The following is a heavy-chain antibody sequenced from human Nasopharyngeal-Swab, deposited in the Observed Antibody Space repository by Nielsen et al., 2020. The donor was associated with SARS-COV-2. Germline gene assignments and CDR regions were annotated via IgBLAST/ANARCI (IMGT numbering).Heavy chain of an antibody. V-gene: IGHV3-21*01. D-gene: IGHD6-13*01. CDR1: GFTFSSYS. CDR3: ARTIAAAGPHGMDV. CDR2: ISSSSSYI. Sequence: GESLKISCAASGFTFSSYSMDWVRQAPGKGLEWVSSISSSSSYIYYADSVKGRFTISRDNAKNSLYLQMNSLRAEDTAVYYCARTIAAAGPHGMDVWGQGTTVTVSS. J-gene: IGHJ6*02.